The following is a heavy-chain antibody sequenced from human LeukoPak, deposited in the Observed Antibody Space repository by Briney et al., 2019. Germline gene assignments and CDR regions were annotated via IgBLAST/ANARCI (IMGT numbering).Heavy chain of an antibody. D-gene: IGHD3-10*01. V-gene: IGHV4-34*01. Sequence: SETLSLTCAVYGGSSSGYYWSWIRQPPGKGLEWIGEINHSGSTNYNPSLKSRVTISVDTSKNQFSLKLSSVTAADTAVYYCARGLWFGEYYFDYWGQGTLVTVSS. CDR1: GGSSSGYY. CDR3: ARGLWFGEYYFDY. CDR2: INHSGST. J-gene: IGHJ4*02.